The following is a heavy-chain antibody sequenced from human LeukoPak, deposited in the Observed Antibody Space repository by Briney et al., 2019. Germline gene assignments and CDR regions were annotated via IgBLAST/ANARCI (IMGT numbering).Heavy chain of an antibody. CDR3: ARGNRYPYYYDSSSTGFDP. CDR1: GGSLSGYY. CDR2: INHSGST. J-gene: IGHJ5*02. Sequence: SETLSLTCAVYGGSLSGYYWSWIRQPPGKGLEWIGEINHSGSTNYNPSLKSRVTISVDTSNNQFSLKLSSVTAADTAVYYCARGNRYPYYYDSSSTGFDPWGQGTLVTVSS. D-gene: IGHD3-22*01. V-gene: IGHV4-34*01.